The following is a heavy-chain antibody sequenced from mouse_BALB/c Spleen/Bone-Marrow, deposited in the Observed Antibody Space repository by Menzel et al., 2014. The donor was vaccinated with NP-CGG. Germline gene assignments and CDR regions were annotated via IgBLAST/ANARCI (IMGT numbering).Heavy chain of an antibody. CDR1: GFTFSSFG. Sequence: EVQLVEPGGGLVQPGGSRKLSCAASGFTFSSFGMHWVRQAPEKGLEWVAYISNGSSTIYYADTVKGRFTISRDNPKNTLFLQMTCLSSEDTAMYYCARKGSMITNYYAMDYWGQGTSVTVSS. V-gene: IGHV5-17*02. D-gene: IGHD2-4*01. J-gene: IGHJ4*01. CDR3: ARKGSMITNYYAMDY. CDR2: ISNGSSTI.